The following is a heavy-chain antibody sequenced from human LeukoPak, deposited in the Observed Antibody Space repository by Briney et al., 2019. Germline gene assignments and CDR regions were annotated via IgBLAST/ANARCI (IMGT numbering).Heavy chain of an antibody. J-gene: IGHJ4*02. V-gene: IGHV1-2*02. CDR3: ARPYCSGGSCHDYFDY. Sequence: ASVTVSCKASGYTFNGYYIHWVRQAPGQGLEWMGWINPHTGGTNYAQKFQGRVTMTRDTSISTAYMELGGLTSDDTAVYYCARPYCSGGSCHDYFDYWGQGTLVTVSS. D-gene: IGHD2-15*01. CDR1: GYTFNGYY. CDR2: INPHTGGT.